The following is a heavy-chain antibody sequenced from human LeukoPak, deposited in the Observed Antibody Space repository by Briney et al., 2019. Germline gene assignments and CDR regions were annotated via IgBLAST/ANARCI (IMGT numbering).Heavy chain of an antibody. CDR2: IYYSGST. V-gene: IGHV4-59*08. CDR1: GGSISSYY. Sequence: SETLSLTCTVSGGSISSYYWSWIRQPPGKGLEWIGYIYYSGSTNYNPSLKSRGTISVDTSKNQFSLKLSSVTAADTAVYYCARGVSSGSDYWGQGTLVTVSS. D-gene: IGHD3-10*01. J-gene: IGHJ4*02. CDR3: ARGVSSGSDY.